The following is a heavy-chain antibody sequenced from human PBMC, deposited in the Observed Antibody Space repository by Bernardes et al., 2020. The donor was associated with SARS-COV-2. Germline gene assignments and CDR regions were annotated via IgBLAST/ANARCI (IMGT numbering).Heavy chain of an antibody. CDR1: GFTFSTYA. CDR2: ISASGSST. V-gene: IGHV3-23*01. J-gene: IGHJ5*02. CDR3: AKDVGYCSSTGCFFDP. D-gene: IGHD2-2*01. Sequence: GGSLRLSCVASGFTFSTYAMSWVRQAPGKGLEWVSGISASGSSTYYADSVKGRFTISRDSSKNTLYLQMNSLRAEDTAVYYCAKDVGYCSSTGCFFDPWGQGTLVTVSS.